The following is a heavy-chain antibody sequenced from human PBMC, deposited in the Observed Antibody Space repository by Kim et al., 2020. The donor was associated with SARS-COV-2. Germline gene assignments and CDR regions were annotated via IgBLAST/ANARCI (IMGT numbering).Heavy chain of an antibody. CDR3: ARTGSYWGAFDI. V-gene: IGHV4-59*01. CDR2: IYYSGST. Sequence: SETLSLTCTVSGGSISRYYWSWIRQPPGKGLEWIGYIYYSGSTNYNPSLKSRVTISVDTSKNQFSLKLSSVTASDTAVYYSARTGSYWGAFDIWGQGTMV. CDR1: GGSISRYY. D-gene: IGHD1-26*01. J-gene: IGHJ3*02.